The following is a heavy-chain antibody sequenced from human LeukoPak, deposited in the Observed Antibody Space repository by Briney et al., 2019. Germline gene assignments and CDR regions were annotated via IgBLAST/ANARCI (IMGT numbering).Heavy chain of an antibody. CDR2: IRYDGSNK. D-gene: IGHD3-10*01. J-gene: IGHJ4*02. Sequence: QPGGSLRLSCAASGFTFSSYGMHWVRQAPGKGLEWVAFIRYDGSNKYYADSVKGRFTISRDNAKNSLYLQMNTLRAEDTAVYYCAKGAGGSYGLYYFDYWGQGTLVTVSS. CDR1: GFTFSSYG. CDR3: AKGAGGSYGLYYFDY. V-gene: IGHV3-30*02.